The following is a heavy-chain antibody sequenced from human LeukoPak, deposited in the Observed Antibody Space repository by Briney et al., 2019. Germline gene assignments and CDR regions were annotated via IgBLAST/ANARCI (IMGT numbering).Heavy chain of an antibody. D-gene: IGHD5-18*01. CDR2: ISGSGGNT. CDR1: GFTFSSYS. J-gene: IGHJ4*02. V-gene: IGHV3-23*01. Sequence: GGSLRLSCAASGFTFSSYSMNWVRQAPGKGLEWVSVISGSGGNTYYADSVKGRFTISRDNSKNTLYLQMISLRAEDTAVYYCAKPYSYGYFDYWGQGTLVTVSS. CDR3: AKPYSYGYFDY.